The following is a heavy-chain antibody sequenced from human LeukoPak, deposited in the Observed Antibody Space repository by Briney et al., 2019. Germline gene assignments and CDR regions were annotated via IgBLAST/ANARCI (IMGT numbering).Heavy chain of an antibody. V-gene: IGHV4-4*07. CDR3: ARDLGYYDSSGIAFDI. Sequence: SETLSLTCTVSGGSVSSYYWSWLRQPAGKGLEWIGRIYTSGSTNYNSSLKSRVTMSVDTSKNQFSLKLSSVTAADTAVYYCARDLGYYDSSGIAFDIWGQGTMVTVSS. CDR1: GGSVSSYY. D-gene: IGHD3-22*01. J-gene: IGHJ3*02. CDR2: IYTSGST.